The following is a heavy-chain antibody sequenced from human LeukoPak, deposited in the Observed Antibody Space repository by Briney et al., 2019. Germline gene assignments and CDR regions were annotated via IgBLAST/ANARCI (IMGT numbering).Heavy chain of an antibody. V-gene: IGHV3-23*01. CDR3: AKATDFWSGYYYFDY. CDR1: GFTFSSYA. D-gene: IGHD3-3*01. J-gene: IGHJ4*02. CDR2: VSGSGGST. Sequence: GGPLRLSCAASGFTFSSYAMSWVRQAPGKGLEWVSAVSGSGGSTYYADSVKGRFTISRDNSKNTLYLQMNSLRAEDTAVYYCAKATDFWSGYYYFDYWGQGTLVTVSS.